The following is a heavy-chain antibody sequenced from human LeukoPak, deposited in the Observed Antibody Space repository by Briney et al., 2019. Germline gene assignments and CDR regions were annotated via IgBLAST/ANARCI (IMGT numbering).Heavy chain of an antibody. CDR1: GYTFTTYG. CDR2: INPNSGGT. Sequence: GASVKVSRKASGYTFTTYGITWVRQAPGQGLEWMGWINPNSGGTNYAQKFQGRVTMTRDTSISTAYMELSRLRSDDTAVYYCARRRGIVGASNFDYWGQGTLVTVSS. V-gene: IGHV1-2*02. D-gene: IGHD1-26*01. J-gene: IGHJ4*02. CDR3: ARRRGIVGASNFDY.